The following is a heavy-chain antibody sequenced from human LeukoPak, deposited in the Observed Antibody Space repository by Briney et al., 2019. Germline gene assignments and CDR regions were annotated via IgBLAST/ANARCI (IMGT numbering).Heavy chain of an antibody. CDR3: AREGFGYSNYSNSEIVYFDY. J-gene: IGHJ4*02. D-gene: IGHD4-11*01. CDR2: INHSGST. Sequence: SETLSLTCAVYGGSFSGYYWSWIRQPPGKGLEWIGEINHSGSTNYNPSLKSRVTISVDTSKNQFSLKLSSVTAADTAVYYCAREGFGYSNYSNSEIVYFDYWGQGTLVTVSS. V-gene: IGHV4-34*01. CDR1: GGSFSGYY.